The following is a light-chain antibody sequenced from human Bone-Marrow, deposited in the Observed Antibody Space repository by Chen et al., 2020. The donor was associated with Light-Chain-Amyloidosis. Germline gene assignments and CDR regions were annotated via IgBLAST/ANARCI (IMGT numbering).Light chain of an antibody. CDR1: QSVSSK. V-gene: IGKV3-15*01. Sequence: EIVMTQSPATLSVSPGERATLSCRASQSVSSKIAWYQQKPGQAPRPLIDGASTRATGIPARFSGSGSGTEFTLTISSMQSEDVAVYYCQQYNNWLALTFGGGTKVEIK. J-gene: IGKJ4*01. CDR2: GAS. CDR3: QQYNNWLALT.